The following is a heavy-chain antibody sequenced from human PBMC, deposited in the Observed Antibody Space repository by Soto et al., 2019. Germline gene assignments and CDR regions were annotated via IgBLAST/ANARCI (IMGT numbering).Heavy chain of an antibody. CDR2: IYSDGTT. CDR1: GFTVSSNY. V-gene: IGHV3-53*01. J-gene: IGHJ4*02. D-gene: IGHD3-22*01. CDR3: VRARSTDSRPDY. Sequence: GGSLRLSCAASGFTVSSNYMNWVRQAPGKGLEWLSIIYSDGTTYYADSVKGRFTISRDNAKNSLFLQLDSLRAEDTAVYFCVRARSTDSRPDYWGQGTLVTVSS.